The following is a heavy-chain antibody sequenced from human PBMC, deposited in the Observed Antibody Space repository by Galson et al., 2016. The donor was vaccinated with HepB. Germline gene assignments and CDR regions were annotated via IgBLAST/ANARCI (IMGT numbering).Heavy chain of an antibody. J-gene: IGHJ4*02. CDR1: GYSFTSFW. Sequence: SGAEVKKPGESLKISCRGSGYSFTSFWIGWVRQMPGKGLEWMGMIYPSDSDTRYSPSFQGQVTISADKSISNAYLQWNSLKASDTAMYYCARLRYCSTTSCPIDYWGRGTLVTVSS. V-gene: IGHV5-51*01. D-gene: IGHD2-2*01. CDR2: IYPSDSDT. CDR3: ARLRYCSTTSCPIDY.